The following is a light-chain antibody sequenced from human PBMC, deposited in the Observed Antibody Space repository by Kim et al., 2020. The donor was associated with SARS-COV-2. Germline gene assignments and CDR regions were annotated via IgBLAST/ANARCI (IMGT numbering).Light chain of an antibody. CDR2: DAS. CDR1: QTIGSW. Sequence: STLSASVGDRVTITCRASQTIGSWLAWYQLKPGKAPKLLIYDASSLAGGVPSRFSGSVSGTEVTLTISSLQPDDFATYYCQHYRGTFGQGTKLEIK. CDR3: QHYRGT. J-gene: IGKJ2*02. V-gene: IGKV1-5*01.